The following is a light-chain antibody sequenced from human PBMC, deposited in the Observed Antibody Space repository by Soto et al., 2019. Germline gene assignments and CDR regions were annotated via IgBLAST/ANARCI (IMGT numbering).Light chain of an antibody. J-gene: IGKJ5*01. CDR3: QQAYSFPIT. Sequence: DIQVTQYPSSVSASVGDRVTITCRSSQDIARYLAWYQHKPGRTPELLIHGASRLQSGVPARFSGSGSGTDFTLSINSLQPEDFATYYCQQAYSFPITFGQGTRLEI. CDR1: QDIARY. V-gene: IGKV1D-12*01. CDR2: GAS.